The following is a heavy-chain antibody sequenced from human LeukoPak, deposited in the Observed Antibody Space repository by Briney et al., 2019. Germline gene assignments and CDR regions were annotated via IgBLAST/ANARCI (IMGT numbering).Heavy chain of an antibody. Sequence: SETLSLTCTVSGGSISSSSYYWGWIRQPPGKGLEWIGSMYSSGSTYYNPSLKSRVTISVDTSKNQFSLKLSSVTAADTAVFYCARSGSGYLRYYFDYWGQGTLVTVSS. D-gene: IGHD5-12*01. CDR1: GGSISSSSYY. V-gene: IGHV4-39*07. J-gene: IGHJ4*02. CDR2: MYSSGST. CDR3: ARSGSGYLRYYFDY.